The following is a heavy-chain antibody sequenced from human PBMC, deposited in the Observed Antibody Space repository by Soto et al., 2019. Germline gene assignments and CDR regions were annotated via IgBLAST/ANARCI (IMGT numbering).Heavy chain of an antibody. CDR1: GGSFRNYY. CDR2: VNHSGEA. V-gene: IGHV4-34*01. D-gene: IGHD6-19*01. CDR3: AKAHVMVVAGSTFDY. Sequence: PSETLSRTCGVYGGSFRNYYWIWFRQPPGKGLEWIGEVNHSGEATYNPSLQSRITVSVDKSNNQFSLTLRSVTAADTAVYYCAKAHVMVVAGSTFDYWGHGTLVTVSS. J-gene: IGHJ4*01.